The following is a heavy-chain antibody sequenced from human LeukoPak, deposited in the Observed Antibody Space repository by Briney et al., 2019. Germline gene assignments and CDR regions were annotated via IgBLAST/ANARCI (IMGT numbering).Heavy chain of an antibody. J-gene: IGHJ4*02. V-gene: IGHV4-59*01. CDR3: ARYQQLVRSFAFDY. Sequence: PSETLSLTCTVSGGSISSYYWSWIRQPPGKGLEWIGYIYYSGSTNYNPSLKSRVTISVDTSKNQFSLKLSSVTAADTAVYYCARYQQLVRSFAFDYWGQGTLVTVSS. D-gene: IGHD6-13*01. CDR2: IYYSGST. CDR1: GGSISSYY.